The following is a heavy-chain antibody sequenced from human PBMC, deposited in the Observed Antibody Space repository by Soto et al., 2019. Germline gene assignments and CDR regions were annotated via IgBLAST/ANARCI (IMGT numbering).Heavy chain of an antibody. CDR1: GFTFSSYA. J-gene: IGHJ4*02. D-gene: IGHD3-3*01. Sequence: GGSLRLSCAASGFTFSSYAMSWVRQAPGKGLEWISAISGSGGSTYYADSVKGRFTVSRDNSKNTLYLQMNSLRAEDTAVYYCAKDRTHDFWSGYSALDYWGQGTLVTVSS. CDR3: AKDRTHDFWSGYSALDY. V-gene: IGHV3-23*01. CDR2: ISGSGGST.